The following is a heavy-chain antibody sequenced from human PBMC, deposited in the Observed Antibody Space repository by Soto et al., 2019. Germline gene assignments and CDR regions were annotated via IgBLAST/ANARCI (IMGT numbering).Heavy chain of an antibody. J-gene: IGHJ5*02. D-gene: IGHD1-26*01. V-gene: IGHV4-4*07. CDR2: IYTSGST. Sequence: SETLSLTCTVSGGSISSYYWSWIRQPAGKGLEWIGRIYTSGSTNYNPSLKSRVTMSVDTSKNQFSLKLSSVTAADTAVYYCARARIVGPNKWFDPWGQGTLVTVSS. CDR3: ARARIVGPNKWFDP. CDR1: GGSISSYY.